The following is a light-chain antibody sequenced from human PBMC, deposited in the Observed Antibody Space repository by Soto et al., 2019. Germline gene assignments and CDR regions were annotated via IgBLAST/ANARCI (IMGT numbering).Light chain of an antibody. CDR1: ERVHSNY. V-gene: IGKV3-20*01. J-gene: IGKJ1*01. CDR3: HHYGASPHT. Sequence: EMVLTQSPGTLSLSPGERATLSCRASERVHSNYLAWYQQKPGQSPRLLVYGASRRAADISDRFIGSGSGTEFSLIINRLEPEDFAFYICHHYGASPHTFGQGTRLEV. CDR2: GAS.